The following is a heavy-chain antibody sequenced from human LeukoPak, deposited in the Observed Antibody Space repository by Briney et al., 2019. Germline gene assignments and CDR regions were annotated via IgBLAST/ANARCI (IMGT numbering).Heavy chain of an antibody. J-gene: IGHJ6*03. V-gene: IGHV3-74*01. CDR3: ARMRQGSSWAYYYYYYMDV. CDR1: GFTFSSYW. Sequence: GGSLRLSCAASGFTFSSYWMHWVRQAPGKGLVWVSRINSDGSSTSYADSVKGRFTISRDNAKNTLYLQMNSLRAEDTAVYYCARMRQGSSWAYYYYYYMDVWGKGTTVTISS. CDR2: INSDGSST. D-gene: IGHD6-13*01.